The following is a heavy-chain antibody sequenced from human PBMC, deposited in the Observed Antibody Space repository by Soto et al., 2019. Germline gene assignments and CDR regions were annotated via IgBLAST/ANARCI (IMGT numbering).Heavy chain of an antibody. CDR3: TKDNGGYYDSSGNFEY. D-gene: IGHD3-22*01. CDR1: GFTFNTHW. Sequence: GGSLRLSCTASGFTFNTHWMHWVRQAPGKGLVWVSRIYFDGITTNYADSVKGRLTVSRDNAKNTVYLHVNTLRPEDTAFYYCTKDNGGYYDSSGNFEYWGQGTLVTVSS. V-gene: IGHV3-74*01. J-gene: IGHJ4*02. CDR2: IYFDGITT.